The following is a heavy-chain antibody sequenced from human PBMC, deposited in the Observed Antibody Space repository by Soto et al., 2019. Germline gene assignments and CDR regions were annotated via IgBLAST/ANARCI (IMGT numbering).Heavy chain of an antibody. CDR3: AKPRSPYRGSQHFDY. Sequence: QVHLVESGGGAVQPGRSLRLSCVASGFTFSTYNMHWVRRAPGKGLEWVAVISYDTKNKYYGDSVRGRFTISRDNSKSTLYLQMNSLRPEDTAVYYCAKPRSPYRGSQHFDYWGQGTLVTVSS. CDR1: GFTFSTYN. D-gene: IGHD2-15*01. CDR2: ISYDTKNK. J-gene: IGHJ4*02. V-gene: IGHV3-30*18.